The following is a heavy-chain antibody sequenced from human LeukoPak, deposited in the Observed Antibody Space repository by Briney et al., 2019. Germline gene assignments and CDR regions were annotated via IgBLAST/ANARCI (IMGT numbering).Heavy chain of an antibody. V-gene: IGHV3-21*01. CDR2: ISSSSSYI. D-gene: IGHD3-22*01. CDR1: GFTFSSYS. J-gene: IGHJ3*02. CDR3: ARDRYYDSSGYYSYLLDAFDI. Sequence: SGGSLRLSCAASGFTFSSYSMNWVRQAPGKGLEWVSSISSSSSYIYYADSVKGRFTISRDNAKNSLYLQMNSLRAEDTAVHYCARDRYYDSSGYYSYLLDAFDIWGQGTMVTVSS.